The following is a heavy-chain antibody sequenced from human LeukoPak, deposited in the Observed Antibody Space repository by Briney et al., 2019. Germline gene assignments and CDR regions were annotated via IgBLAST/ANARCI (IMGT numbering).Heavy chain of an antibody. CDR3: AKEHGGSSWYEDAFDI. D-gene: IGHD6-13*01. CDR2: ISGSGGST. V-gene: IGHV3-23*01. CDR1: GFTFSSYG. J-gene: IGHJ3*02. Sequence: GGTLRLSCAASGFTFSSYGMSWVRQAPRKGLEWVSDISGSGGSTNYADSVKGRFTISRDNSKNTLYLQMNSLRAEDTAVYYCAKEHGGSSWYEDAFDIWGQGTMVTVSS.